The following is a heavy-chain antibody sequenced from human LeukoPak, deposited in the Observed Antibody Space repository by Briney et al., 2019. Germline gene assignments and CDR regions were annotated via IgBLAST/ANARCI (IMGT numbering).Heavy chain of an antibody. CDR2: ISGSGVGT. Sequence: PGGSLRLSCAASGFSFSNYAMSWVRQAPGKGLEWVSTISGSGVGTYYADSVKGRFTISRDNFKNTLYLQMNSLRADDTAVYYCAKMEGQRLYDYCMDVWGRGTTVTVSS. D-gene: IGHD3-3*01. CDR1: GFSFSNYA. CDR3: AKMEGQRLYDYCMDV. V-gene: IGHV3-23*01. J-gene: IGHJ6*03.